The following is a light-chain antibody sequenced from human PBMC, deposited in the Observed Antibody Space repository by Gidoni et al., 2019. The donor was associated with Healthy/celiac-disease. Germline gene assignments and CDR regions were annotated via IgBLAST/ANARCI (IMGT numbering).Light chain of an antibody. CDR1: QSVSSY. CDR3: QQRSNWPPLT. V-gene: IGKV3-11*01. Sequence: EIVLTQSPATLSFSPGERATLSCRASQSVSSYLAWYKQKPGQAPRLLIYDASNRATGIPARFSGSGSGTDFTLTISSLEPEDFAVYYCQQRSNWPPLTFGGGTKVEIK. CDR2: DAS. J-gene: IGKJ4*01.